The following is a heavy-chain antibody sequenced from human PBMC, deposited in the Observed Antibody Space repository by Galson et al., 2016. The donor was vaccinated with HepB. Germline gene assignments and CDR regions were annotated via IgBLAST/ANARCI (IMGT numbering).Heavy chain of an antibody. Sequence: SLRLSCAASGFTFSSHWMSWVRQAPGKGLEWVANIKPDGSDKYYVDSVKGRFTISRDNGKSSLLLQMNSLRAEDTAVYYCAREQPLTGSDCWGQGTLVTVSS. CDR3: AREQPLTGSDC. CDR1: GFTFSSHW. CDR2: IKPDGSDK. D-gene: IGHD1-20*01. J-gene: IGHJ4*02. V-gene: IGHV3-7*01.